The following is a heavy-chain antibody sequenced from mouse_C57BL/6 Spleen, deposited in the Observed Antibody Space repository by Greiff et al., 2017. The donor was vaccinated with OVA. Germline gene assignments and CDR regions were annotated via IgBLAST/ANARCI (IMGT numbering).Heavy chain of an antibody. CDR3: ARHYDYDGGGFDY. Sequence: QVQLQQPGAELVRPGSSVKLSCKASGYTFTSYWMHWVKQRPIQGLEWIGNIDPSDSETHYNQKFKDKATLTVDKSSSTAYMQLSSLTSEDSAVYYCARHYDYDGGGFDYWGQGTTLTVSS. CDR1: GYTFTSYW. V-gene: IGHV1-52*01. CDR2: IDPSDSET. D-gene: IGHD2-4*01. J-gene: IGHJ2*01.